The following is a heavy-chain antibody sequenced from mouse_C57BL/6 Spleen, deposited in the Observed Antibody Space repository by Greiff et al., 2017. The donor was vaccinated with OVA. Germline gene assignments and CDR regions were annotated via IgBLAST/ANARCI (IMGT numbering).Heavy chain of an antibody. J-gene: IGHJ2*01. CDR3: ARQTQATYFDY. Sequence: QVQLQQPGAELVRPGTSVKLSCKASGYTFTSYWMHWVQQRPGQGLEWIGVIDPSDSYTNYNQKFKGKATLTVDTSSSTAYMQLSSLTSEDSAVYYCARQTQATYFDYWGQGTTLTVSS. D-gene: IGHD3-2*02. CDR1: GYTFTSYW. V-gene: IGHV1-59*01. CDR2: IDPSDSYT.